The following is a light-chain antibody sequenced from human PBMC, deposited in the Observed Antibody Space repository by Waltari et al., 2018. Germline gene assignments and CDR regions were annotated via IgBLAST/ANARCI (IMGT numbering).Light chain of an antibody. V-gene: IGKV4-1*01. J-gene: IGKJ5*01. CDR3: QQYFNSPIA. CDR1: QSILYTSNDKNY. Sequence: DIVMTQSPDSLLVSLGERATLSCNSSQSILYTSNDKNYLAWYQQKAGQPPRLLVHWPSIRESGVPDRFRGSGSGTDFTLTISNLQPEDVAFYWCQQYFNSPIAFGQGTRLEIK. CDR2: WPS.